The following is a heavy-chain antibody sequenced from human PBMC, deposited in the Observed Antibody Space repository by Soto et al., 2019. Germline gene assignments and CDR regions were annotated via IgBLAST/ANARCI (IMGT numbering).Heavy chain of an antibody. CDR2: ISPMFGAA. CDR3: AREVQVHTPAFVY. D-gene: IGHD3-10*01. V-gene: IGHV1-69*19. J-gene: IGHJ4*02. CDR1: GGTFNTYA. Sequence: QVQLVQSGAEMKKPGSSVKVSCQSSGGTFNTYAMNWVRQAPGQGPEWMGDISPMFGAANYAPKFQGRVTITAYESPATSYMQWSSLTSEDTVLNFCAREVQVHTPAFVYWGQGTLVTVSS.